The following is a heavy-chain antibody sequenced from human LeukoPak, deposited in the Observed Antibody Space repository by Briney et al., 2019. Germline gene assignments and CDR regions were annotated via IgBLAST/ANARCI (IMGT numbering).Heavy chain of an antibody. CDR1: GGTFSSYA. CDR3: ARAGTYYYDSSGYWGAFDI. V-gene: IGHV1-69*05. J-gene: IGHJ3*02. D-gene: IGHD3-22*01. Sequence: SVKVSCKASGGTFSSYAISWVRQAPGQGLEWMGGIIPIFGTANYAQKFQGRVTITTDESTSTAYMELSSLRSEDTAVYYCARAGTYYYDSSGYWGAFDIWGQGTMVTVSS. CDR2: IIPIFGTA.